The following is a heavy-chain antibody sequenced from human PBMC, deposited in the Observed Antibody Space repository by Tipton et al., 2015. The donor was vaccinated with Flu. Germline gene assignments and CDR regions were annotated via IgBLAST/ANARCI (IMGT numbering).Heavy chain of an antibody. D-gene: IGHD6-13*01. CDR2: IVRSGTTT. V-gene: IGHV3-23*01. CDR3: ARAIAAVDSY. CDR1: GFSFSSYA. Sequence: SLRLSCAASGFSFSSYAMYWVRQAPGKGLEWVSTIVRSGTTTYYADSVKGRFSISRDNSKNTLYLQMSSLRAEDTAVYYCARAIAAVDSYWGQGTLVTVSS. J-gene: IGHJ4*02.